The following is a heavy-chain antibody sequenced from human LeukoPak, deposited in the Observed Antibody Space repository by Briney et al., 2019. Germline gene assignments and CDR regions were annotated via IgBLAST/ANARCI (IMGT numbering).Heavy chain of an antibody. CDR2: IYYSGST. Sequence: SETLSLTCTVSGGSISSYYWSWIRQPAGKGLEWIGSIYYSGSTYYNPSLKSRVTISVDTSKNQFSLKLSSVTAADTAVYYCARAVITIFGVVIPYFDLWGRGTLVTVSS. V-gene: IGHV4-59*05. J-gene: IGHJ2*01. D-gene: IGHD3-3*01. CDR1: GGSISSYY. CDR3: ARAVITIFGVVIPYFDL.